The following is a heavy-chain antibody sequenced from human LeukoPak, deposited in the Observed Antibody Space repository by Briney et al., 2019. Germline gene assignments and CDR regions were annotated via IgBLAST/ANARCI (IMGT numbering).Heavy chain of an antibody. CDR1: GGSFSGYY. J-gene: IGHJ6*02. V-gene: IGHV4-34*01. D-gene: IGHD2-15*01. CDR2: INHSGST. CDR3: ARGRIPDRSYYGIDV. Sequence: SETLSLTCAVYGGSFSGYYWSWIRQPPGKGLEWIGEINHSGSTNYIPSPKSRVTISVDTSKNQFSLKLSSVTAADTAVYYCARGRIPDRSYYGIDVWGQGTTVTVSS.